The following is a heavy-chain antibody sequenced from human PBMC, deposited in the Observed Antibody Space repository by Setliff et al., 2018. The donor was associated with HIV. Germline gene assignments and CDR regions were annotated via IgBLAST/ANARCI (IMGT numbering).Heavy chain of an antibody. CDR1: GYTFTNYY. V-gene: IGHV1-46*01. Sequence: ASVKVSCKASGYTFTNYYIHWVRQAPGQGLEWMGLINPSGGRTGYAQKFQGRLTMTRGTSRSTVYMELSSLRSEDTAVYYCARCYYDSSGPTDAFDIWGQGTVVTVSS. J-gene: IGHJ3*02. CDR2: INPSGGRT. D-gene: IGHD3-22*01. CDR3: ARCYYDSSGPTDAFDI.